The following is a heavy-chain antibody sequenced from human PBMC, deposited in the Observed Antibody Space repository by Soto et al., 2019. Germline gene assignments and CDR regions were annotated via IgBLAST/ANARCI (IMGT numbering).Heavy chain of an antibody. CDR1: GFTFSSYT. CDR2: IIPILVIA. D-gene: IGHD6-13*01. CDR3: ARDRSPRVAAAGTTTANLFDY. V-gene: IGHV1-69*04. Sequence: SLKVYCNTSGFTFSSYTIIGGRHASGQGRELIGRIIPILVIANYAQKFQGRVTITADKSTSTAYMELSSLRSEDTAVYYCARDRSPRVAAAGTTTANLFDYWGQGTLVTVSS. J-gene: IGHJ4*02.